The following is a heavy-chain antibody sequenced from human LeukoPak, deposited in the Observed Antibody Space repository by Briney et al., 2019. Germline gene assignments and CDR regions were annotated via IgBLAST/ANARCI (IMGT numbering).Heavy chain of an antibody. Sequence: GGSLRLSCAASGFTFSSYAMSWVRQAPGKGLEWVSAISGSGGSTYYADSVKGRFTISRDNAKNSLSLQMNSLRAEDTAVYYCARANDSSGYYYRSAFDMWGQGTMVTVSS. CDR2: ISGSGGST. CDR3: ARANDSSGYYYRSAFDM. J-gene: IGHJ3*02. V-gene: IGHV3-23*01. CDR1: GFTFSSYA. D-gene: IGHD3-22*01.